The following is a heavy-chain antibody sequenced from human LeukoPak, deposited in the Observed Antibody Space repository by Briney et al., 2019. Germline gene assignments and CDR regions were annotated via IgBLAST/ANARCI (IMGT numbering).Heavy chain of an antibody. Sequence: GGSLRLSCAASGFSFSSYNMNWVRQTPGKGLEWVSSITSSSTYTFYADSVKGRFTISGDNARNSLYLQMNSLRAEDTAVYYCARDLNDSEGYWGQGTLVTVSS. CDR2: ITSSSTYT. V-gene: IGHV3-21*01. J-gene: IGHJ4*02. CDR1: GFSFSSYN. D-gene: IGHD2-8*01. CDR3: ARDLNDSEGY.